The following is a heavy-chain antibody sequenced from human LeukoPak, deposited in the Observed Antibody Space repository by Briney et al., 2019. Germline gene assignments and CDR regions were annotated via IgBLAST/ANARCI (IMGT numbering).Heavy chain of an antibody. CDR3: ARLGPPWIQLWFPRDDPDSSYY. D-gene: IGHD5-18*01. CDR2: IYYSGST. V-gene: IGHV4-39*01. J-gene: IGHJ4*02. CDR1: GGSISSSSYY. Sequence: SETLSLTCTVSGGSISSSSYYWGWIRQPPGKGLEWIGSIYYSGSTYYNPSLKSRVTISVDTSKNQFSLKLSSVTAADTAVYYCARLGPPWIQLWFPRDDPDSSYYWGQGTLVTVSS.